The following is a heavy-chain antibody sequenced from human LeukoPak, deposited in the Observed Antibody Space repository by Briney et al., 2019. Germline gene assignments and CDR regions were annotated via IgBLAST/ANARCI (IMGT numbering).Heavy chain of an antibody. D-gene: IGHD2-2*01. V-gene: IGHV3-30*04. CDR1: GFTFSSYA. CDR2: ISYDGSNK. CDR3: ARDRSQVPADLYYYYGMDV. J-gene: IGHJ6*04. Sequence: GGSLRLSCAASGFTFSSYAMHWVRQAPGKGLEWAAVISYDGSNKYYADSVKGRFTISRDNSRNTLYLQMNSLRAEDTAVYYCARDRSQVPADLYYYYGMDVWGKGTTVTVSS.